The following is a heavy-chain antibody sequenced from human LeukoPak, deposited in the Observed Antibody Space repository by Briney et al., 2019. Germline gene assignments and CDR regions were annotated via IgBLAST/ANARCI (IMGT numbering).Heavy chain of an antibody. V-gene: IGHV1-69*04. Sequence: SVKVSCKASGGTFSSYAISWVRQAPGQGLEWMGRIIPIFGIANYAQKFQGRVTITADKSTSTAYMELSSLRSEDTAVYFCAREMYYYDSSGYYSFDYWGQGTLVTVSS. J-gene: IGHJ4*02. CDR1: GGTFSSYA. CDR3: AREMYYYDSSGYYSFDY. CDR2: IIPIFGIA. D-gene: IGHD3-22*01.